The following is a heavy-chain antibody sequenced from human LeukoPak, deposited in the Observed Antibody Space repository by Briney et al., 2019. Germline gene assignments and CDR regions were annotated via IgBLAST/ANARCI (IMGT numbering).Heavy chain of an antibody. Sequence: GGSLRLSCAASGFTFSSYWMHWVRHAPGKGLVWVSRINSDGSSASYADSVKGRFTISRDNAKNTLYLQMNSLRAEDTAVYYCARDTAMVYWYFDLWGRGTLVTVSS. CDR1: GFTFSSYW. D-gene: IGHD5-18*01. V-gene: IGHV3-74*01. CDR2: INSDGSSA. CDR3: ARDTAMVYWYFDL. J-gene: IGHJ2*01.